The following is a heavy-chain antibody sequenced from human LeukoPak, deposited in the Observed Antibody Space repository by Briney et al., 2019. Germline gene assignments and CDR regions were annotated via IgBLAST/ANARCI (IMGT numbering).Heavy chain of an antibody. V-gene: IGHV4-39*01. CDR3: ARVLLSLDYFDY. J-gene: IGHJ4*02. Sequence: SETLSLTCTVSGGSISSSSYYWGWIRQPPGKGLEWIGSIYYSGSTYYNPSLKSRVTISVDTSKNQFSLKLSSVTAADTAVYYCARVLLSLDYFDYWGQGTLVTVSS. CDR2: IYYSGST. D-gene: IGHD3-10*01. CDR1: GGSISSSSYY.